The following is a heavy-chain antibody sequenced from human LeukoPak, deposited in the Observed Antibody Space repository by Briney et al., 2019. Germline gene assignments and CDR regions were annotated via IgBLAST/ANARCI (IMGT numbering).Heavy chain of an antibody. J-gene: IGHJ5*02. CDR1: GGSFSGYY. CDR2: IYYSGST. V-gene: IGHV4-34*01. Sequence: SETLSLTCAVYGGSFSGYYWSWIRQPPGKGLEWIGSIYYSGSTYYNPSLKSRVTISVDTSKNQFSLKLSSVTAADTAAYYCAREGTVDNWFDPWGQGTLVTVSS. D-gene: IGHD4-17*01. CDR3: AREGTVDNWFDP.